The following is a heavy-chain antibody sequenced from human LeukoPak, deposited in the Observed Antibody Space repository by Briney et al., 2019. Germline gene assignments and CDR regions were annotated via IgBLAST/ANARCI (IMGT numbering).Heavy chain of an antibody. V-gene: IGHV3-48*03. D-gene: IGHD3-10*01. J-gene: IGHJ3*01. CDR1: GFTFSSYE. CDR3: ARVPGKYAFDL. Sequence: GGSLRLSCAASGFTFSSYEMNWVRQAPGKGLEWVVYISNSGSSTNYADSVKGRFTISRDNAKNSLYLQMNSLIAEDTAVYYCARVPGKYAFDLWGQGTMVTVS. CDR2: ISNSGSST.